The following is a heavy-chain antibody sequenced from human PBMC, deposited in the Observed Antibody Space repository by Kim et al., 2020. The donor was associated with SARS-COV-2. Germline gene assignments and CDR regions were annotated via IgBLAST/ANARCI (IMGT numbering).Heavy chain of an antibody. V-gene: IGHV3-23*01. Sequence: VKGRFTISRDNSKNTQYLQSNSLRAEDTAVYYCAKDFSRTLDSSGYVDYWGQGTLVTVSS. CDR3: AKDFSRTLDSSGYVDY. D-gene: IGHD3-22*01. J-gene: IGHJ4*02.